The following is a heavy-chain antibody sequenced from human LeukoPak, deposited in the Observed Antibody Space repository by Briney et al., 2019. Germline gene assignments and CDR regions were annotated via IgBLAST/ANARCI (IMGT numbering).Heavy chain of an antibody. CDR1: GFTFSNHA. V-gene: IGHV3-23*01. Sequence: GGSLRLSCAASGFTFSNHATSWVRQAPGKGLEWLSGISGRGRCTYNADSVKGRFSNSRDNSKNTLYLQLNTLRAEDTAVYYCGSQRSGSHFDCWGQGTLATVSS. CDR2: ISGRGRCT. J-gene: IGHJ4*02. CDR3: GSQRSGSHFDC. D-gene: IGHD6-25*01.